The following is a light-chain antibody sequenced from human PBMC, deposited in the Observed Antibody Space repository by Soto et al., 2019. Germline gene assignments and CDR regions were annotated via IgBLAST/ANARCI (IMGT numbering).Light chain of an antibody. CDR2: GAS. J-gene: IGKJ3*01. CDR3: QQYGSSPLVT. Sequence: EIVLTQTPGTLSLSPGERATLSCRASQSVSSSYLAWYQQKPGQAPRLLIYGASSRATGIPDRFSGSGSGTDFTLTISRLEPEDFAVYYCQQYGSSPLVTFGPGTTVDIK. CDR1: QSVSSSY. V-gene: IGKV3-20*01.